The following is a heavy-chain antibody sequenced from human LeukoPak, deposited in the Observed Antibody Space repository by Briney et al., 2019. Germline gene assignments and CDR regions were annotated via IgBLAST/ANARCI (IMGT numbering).Heavy chain of an antibody. V-gene: IGHV4-59*08. Sequence: SETLSLTCTVSAGSISGFYWSWIRQPPGRGLEWIGNIFYSGSTTFSPSLKSRVTISLDTPKNQFSLKVSSVTAADTAVYYCARTTVVTPHFDTWGRGSLVTVSS. J-gene: IGHJ5*02. CDR2: IFYSGST. CDR1: AGSISGFY. CDR3: ARTTVVTPHFDT. D-gene: IGHD4-23*01.